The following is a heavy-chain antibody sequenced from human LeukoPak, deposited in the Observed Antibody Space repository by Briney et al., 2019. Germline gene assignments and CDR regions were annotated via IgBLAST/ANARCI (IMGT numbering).Heavy chain of an antibody. D-gene: IGHD3-10*01. Sequence: GRSLRLSCAASGFTFDDYAMHWVRQAPGKGLEWVSGISWNSGSIGYADSVKGRFTISRDNAKNSLYLQMNSLRAEDTALYYCAVRPLWFGEKDAFDIWGQGTMVTVSS. CDR3: AVRPLWFGEKDAFDI. CDR2: ISWNSGSI. CDR1: GFTFDDYA. V-gene: IGHV3-9*01. J-gene: IGHJ3*02.